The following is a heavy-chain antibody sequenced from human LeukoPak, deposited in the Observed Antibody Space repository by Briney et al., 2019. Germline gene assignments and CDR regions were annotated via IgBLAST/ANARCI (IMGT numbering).Heavy chain of an antibody. Sequence: SETLSLPCGVHGGSFSGYYWSWIRQPPGKGLEWIGDINHRGSTNYKPSLKSRVIISVDTSKNQYSLKLSSVTAADTAVYYCVAYYYDSNGYYFVDYWGQGTLVTVSS. J-gene: IGHJ4*02. CDR1: GGSFSGYY. CDR2: INHRGST. V-gene: IGHV4-34*01. D-gene: IGHD3-22*01. CDR3: VAYYYDSNGYYFVDY.